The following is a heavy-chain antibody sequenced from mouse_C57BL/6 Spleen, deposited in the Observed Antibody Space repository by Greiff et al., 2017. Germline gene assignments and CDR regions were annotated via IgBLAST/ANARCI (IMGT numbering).Heavy chain of an antibody. CDR2: IDPENGDT. D-gene: IGHD2-2*01. CDR3: TTPVVKTRSFDY. Sequence: EVQLQQSGAELVRPGASVKLSCTASGFNIKDYYMHWVKQRPEQGLEWIGWIDPENGDTEYASKFQGKATITADTSSNTAYLQLSSLTSEDTAVYYCTTPVVKTRSFDYWGQGTTLTVSA. V-gene: IGHV14-4*01. J-gene: IGHJ2*01. CDR1: GFNIKDYY.